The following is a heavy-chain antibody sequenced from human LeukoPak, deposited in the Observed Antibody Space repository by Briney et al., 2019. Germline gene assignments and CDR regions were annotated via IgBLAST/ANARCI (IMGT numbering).Heavy chain of an antibody. Sequence: PSETLSLTCAVYGGSFSGYYWSWIRQPPGKGLEWIGEINHSGSTNYNPSLKSRVTISVDTSKDQFSLKLSSVTAADTAVYYCARHVRITMIVVVIGGAFDIWGQGTMVTVSS. CDR2: INHSGST. J-gene: IGHJ3*02. D-gene: IGHD3-22*01. CDR1: GGSFSGYY. CDR3: ARHVRITMIVVVIGGAFDI. V-gene: IGHV4-34*01.